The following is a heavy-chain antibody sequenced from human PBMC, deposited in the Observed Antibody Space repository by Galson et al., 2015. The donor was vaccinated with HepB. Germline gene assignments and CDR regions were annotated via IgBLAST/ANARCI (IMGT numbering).Heavy chain of an antibody. CDR1: GFSVSSNY. Sequence: LRLSCAASGFSVSSNYMSWVRQAPGKGLEWVSVIYSGGSTYYADSVKGRFTISRDNSKNTLYLQMNSLRAEDTAVYYCARGLSYSSSWNYNYYYYGMDVWGQGTTVTVSS. V-gene: IGHV3-53*01. CDR3: ARGLSYSSSWNYNYYYYGMDV. CDR2: IYSGGST. J-gene: IGHJ6*02. D-gene: IGHD6-13*01.